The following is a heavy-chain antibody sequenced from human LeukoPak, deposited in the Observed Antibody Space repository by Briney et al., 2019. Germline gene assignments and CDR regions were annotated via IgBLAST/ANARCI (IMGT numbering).Heavy chain of an antibody. CDR2: IIPIFGTA. CDR3: AGDRAPYSSGWYNFDY. CDR1: GGTFSSYA. D-gene: IGHD6-19*01. J-gene: IGHJ4*02. V-gene: IGHV1-69*01. Sequence: SSVTVSCKASGGTFSSYAISWVRQAPGQGVEWMGGIIPIFGTANYAQKSQGRVTITAHESTSTAYMELSSLRSEDTAVYYCAGDRAPYSSGWYNFDYWGQGTLVTVSS.